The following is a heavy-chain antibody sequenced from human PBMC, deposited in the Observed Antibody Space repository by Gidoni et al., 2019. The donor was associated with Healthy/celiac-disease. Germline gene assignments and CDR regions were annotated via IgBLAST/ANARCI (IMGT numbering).Heavy chain of an antibody. CDR1: GGSINSSSYY. D-gene: IGHD2-2*01. J-gene: IGHJ5*02. Sequence: QLQLQESGPGLVKPSETLSLTCTVSGGSINSSSYYWGWIRQPPGKGLEWIGSIYYSGSTYYNPSLKSRVTISVDTSKNQFSLKLSSVTAADTAVYYCARQRIVVVPAAPQFDPWGQGTLVTVSS. V-gene: IGHV4-39*01. CDR2: IYYSGST. CDR3: ARQRIVVVPAAPQFDP.